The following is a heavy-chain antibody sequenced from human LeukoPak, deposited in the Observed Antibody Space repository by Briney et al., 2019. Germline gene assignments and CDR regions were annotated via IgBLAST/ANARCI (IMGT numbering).Heavy chain of an antibody. J-gene: IGHJ4*02. D-gene: IGHD5-18*01. CDR2: VYYTGRT. V-gene: IGHV4-39*01. CDR1: NASVNNNNLY. CDR3: ARHGNSYGLRFDF. Sequence: PSETLSLTCSGSNASVNNNNLYWAWIRQTPGKVLEWIGAVYYTGRTFYNPSLRSRVTISVDTSKNHFSMSLSSATAADTAVYFCARHGNSYGLRFDFWGQGTLVTVSS.